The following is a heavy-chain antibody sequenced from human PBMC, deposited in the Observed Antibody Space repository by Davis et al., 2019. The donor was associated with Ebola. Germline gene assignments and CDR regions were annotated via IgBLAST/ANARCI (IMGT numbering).Heavy chain of an antibody. J-gene: IGHJ6*03. CDR2: ICPGDSDT. D-gene: IGHD2-2*01. CDR3: ARRGGYCSSTSCLRDYYYYMDV. Sequence: GESLKISCKGSGYSFTSYWIGWVRQMPGKGLEWMGIICPGDSDTRYSPSFQGQVTISADKSISTAYLQWSSLKASDTAMYYCARRGGYCSSTSCLRDYYYYMDVWGKGTTVTVSS. CDR1: GYSFTSYW. V-gene: IGHV5-51*01.